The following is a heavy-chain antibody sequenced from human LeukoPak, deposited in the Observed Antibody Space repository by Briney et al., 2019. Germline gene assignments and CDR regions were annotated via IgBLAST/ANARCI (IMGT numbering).Heavy chain of an antibody. D-gene: IGHD1-26*01. Sequence: PGGSLRLSCAASGVTCSSNYMCWVRQTPGKGLEWVSVIYTGGSTYFTDSVNGRFTISRDYSKNTLYLEMNSLRVEDTAVYYCARLSRMLGTSTLDNWGQGTLVTVSS. CDR3: ARLSRMLGTSTLDN. J-gene: IGHJ4*02. V-gene: IGHV3-66*04. CDR1: GVTCSSNY. CDR2: IYTGGST.